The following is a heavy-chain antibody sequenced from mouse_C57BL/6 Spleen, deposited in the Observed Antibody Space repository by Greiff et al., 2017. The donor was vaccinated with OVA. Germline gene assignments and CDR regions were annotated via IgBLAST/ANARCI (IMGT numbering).Heavy chain of an antibody. CDR1: GFTFSDYY. CDR3: ARDQGGYDGYFDV. Sequence: EVQLVESEGGLVQPGSSMKLSCTASGFTFSDYYMAWVRQVPEKGLEWVANINYDGSSTYYLDSLKSRFIISRDNAKNILYLQMSSLKSEDTATYYCARDQGGYDGYFDVWGTGTTVTVSS. D-gene: IGHD2-2*01. V-gene: IGHV5-16*01. CDR2: INYDGSST. J-gene: IGHJ1*03.